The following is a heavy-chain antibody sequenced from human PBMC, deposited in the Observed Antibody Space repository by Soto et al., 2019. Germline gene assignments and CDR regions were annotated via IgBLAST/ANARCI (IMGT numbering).Heavy chain of an antibody. CDR2: IIPMFGTT. V-gene: IGHV1-69*01. J-gene: IGHJ6*02. CDR1: GGTFTGNP. Sequence: QVQLVQSGAEVKEPGSSVKVSCKASGGTFTGNPISWVRQAPGRGLEWMGGIIPMFGTTNYAQKFQGRVTITADESTTTAYMELNSLRSEDTAVYYCARENSIASLSYYYGMEVWGQGTTVTVSS. D-gene: IGHD6-6*01. CDR3: ARENSIASLSYYYGMEV.